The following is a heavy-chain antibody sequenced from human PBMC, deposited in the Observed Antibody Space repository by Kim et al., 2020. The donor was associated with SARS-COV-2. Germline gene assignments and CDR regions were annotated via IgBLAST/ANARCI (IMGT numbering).Heavy chain of an antibody. CDR3: ARDRSTSGDDY. Sequence: ASVKVSCNASGYTFTDYNIHWVRQAPGQGLEWVGRIKINSDGTNYAQKFQGRVTMTKDTSISTTYMELSSLTSDDTAIYYCARDRSTSGDDYWGLGTLVT. CDR1: GYTFTDYN. D-gene: IGHD6-19*01. V-gene: IGHV1-2*06. CDR2: IKINSDGT. J-gene: IGHJ4*02.